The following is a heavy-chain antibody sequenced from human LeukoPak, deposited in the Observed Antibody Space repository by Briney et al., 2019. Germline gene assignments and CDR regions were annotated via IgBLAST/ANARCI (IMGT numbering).Heavy chain of an antibody. J-gene: IGHJ4*02. CDR3: ARFGAAAGTDY. V-gene: IGHV4-59*01. CDR1: GASITSYY. D-gene: IGHD6-13*01. Sequence: SETLSLTCTVSGASITSYYWTWIRQPPGKGLEWIGYVYYSGSTNYNPSLKSRVTISVDTSKNQFSPKLTSMTAADTAVYYCARFGAAAGTDYWGQGTLVTVSS. CDR2: VYYSGST.